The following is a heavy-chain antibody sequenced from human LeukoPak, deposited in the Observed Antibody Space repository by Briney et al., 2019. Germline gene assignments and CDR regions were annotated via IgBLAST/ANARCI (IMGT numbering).Heavy chain of an antibody. D-gene: IGHD5-18*01. CDR2: ISGSGGST. CDR3: AKDFLRSSGWLQPIDY. CDR1: GFTFSSYA. J-gene: IGHJ4*02. V-gene: IGHV3-23*01. Sequence: PGGSLRLSCAASGFTFSSYAMSWVRQAPGKGLEWVSAISGSGGSTYYADSVKGRFTISRDNSKNTLYLQMSSLRAEDTAVYYCAKDFLRSSGWLQPIDYWGQGTLVTVSS.